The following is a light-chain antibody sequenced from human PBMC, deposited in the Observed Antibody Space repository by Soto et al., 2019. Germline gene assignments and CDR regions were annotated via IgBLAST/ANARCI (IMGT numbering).Light chain of an antibody. J-gene: IGKJ2*01. CDR1: RSVSSN. V-gene: IGKV3-15*01. CDR2: GAS. Sequence: EIVMTQSPATLSVSPGERATLSCRASRSVSSNLAWYQQKPGQAPRLLIYGASTRATGIPARFSGSGSGTEFTLTISSLQSEDVAVYYCQQYNNWPPYTFGQGTKLEIK. CDR3: QQYNNWPPYT.